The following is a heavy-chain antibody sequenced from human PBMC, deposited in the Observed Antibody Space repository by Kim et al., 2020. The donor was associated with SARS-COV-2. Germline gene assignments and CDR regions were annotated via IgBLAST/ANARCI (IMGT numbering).Heavy chain of an antibody. CDR2: ISYDGSNK. J-gene: IGHJ6*02. CDR3: ARERDYYDSSGYPYVYYYYGMDG. V-gene: IGHV3-30-3*01. Sequence: GGSLRLSCAASGFTFSSYAMHWVRQAPGKGLEWVAVISYDGSNKYYADSVKGRFTISRDNSKNTLYLQMNSLRAEDTAVYYCARERDYYDSSGYPYVYYYYGMDGWGQGTTVTVSS. D-gene: IGHD3-22*01. CDR1: GFTFSSYA.